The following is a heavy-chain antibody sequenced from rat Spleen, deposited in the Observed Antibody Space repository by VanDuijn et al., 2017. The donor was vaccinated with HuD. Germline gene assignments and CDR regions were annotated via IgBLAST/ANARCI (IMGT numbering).Heavy chain of an antibody. D-gene: IGHD2-1*01. CDR2: ITNTGGST. Sequence: EVQLVESGGGLVQPGRSLKLSCVASGFTFNNYWMTWIRQAPGKGLEWVASITNTGGSTYYPDSVKGRFTISRVNAKSTLYLQMNSLRHTDTATYYCTRSLYLRYYGMDAWGQGAAVTVSS. J-gene: IGHJ4*01. CDR1: GFTFNNYW. CDR3: TRSLYLRYYGMDA. V-gene: IGHV5-31*01.